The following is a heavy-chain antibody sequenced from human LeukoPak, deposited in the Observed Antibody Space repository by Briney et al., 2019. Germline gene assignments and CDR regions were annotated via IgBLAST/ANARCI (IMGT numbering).Heavy chain of an antibody. CDR3: VAEEYGTGSYYKSAF. CDR1: SGTLGSDALY. J-gene: IGHJ4*02. CDR2: VHYTRSYSGTT. D-gene: IGHD3-10*01. V-gene: IGHV4-39*01. Sequence: PSGTLSLTCTVSSGTLGSDALYSGWSRPSPGKGMGWVGSVHYTRSYSGTTYYTPSLESRVTVSTDRSKTLCSLKLTSVTAADTAVYYCVAEEYGTGSYYKSAFWGKGALVTVSS.